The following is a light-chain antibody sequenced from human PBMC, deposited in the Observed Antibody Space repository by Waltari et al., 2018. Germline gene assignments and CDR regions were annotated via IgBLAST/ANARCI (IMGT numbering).Light chain of an antibody. CDR1: SSDIGSYNV. J-gene: IGLJ2*01. V-gene: IGLV2-23*02. Sequence: QSALTQPASVSGSPGQSITISCTGSSSDIGSYNVVSWYQHHPGKAPKLVIYEVINRPSGFSNRFSGSKSGNTASLTISGLQAEDEADYYCCSYAGSVVFGGGTKLTVL. CDR2: EVI. CDR3: CSYAGSVV.